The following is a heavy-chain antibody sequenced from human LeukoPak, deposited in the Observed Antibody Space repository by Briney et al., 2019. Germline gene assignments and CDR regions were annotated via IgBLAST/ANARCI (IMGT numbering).Heavy chain of an antibody. D-gene: IGHD6-13*01. CDR2: TYYRSKWYN. J-gene: IGHJ4*02. CDR1: GDSVSSNSAA. Sequence: SQTLSLTCAISGDSVSSNSAAWNWIRQSPSRGLEWLGRTYYRSKWYNDYAVSVKSRITINPDTSKNEFSLQLNSVTPEDTAVYYCARLGYSSSWTHFDYWGQGTLVTVSS. CDR3: ARLGYSSSWTHFDY. V-gene: IGHV6-1*01.